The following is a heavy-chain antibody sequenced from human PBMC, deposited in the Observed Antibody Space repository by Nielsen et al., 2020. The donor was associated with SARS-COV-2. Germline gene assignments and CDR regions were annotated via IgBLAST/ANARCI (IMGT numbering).Heavy chain of an antibody. Sequence: GESLKLSCAASGFTFSSYSMNWVRQAPGKGLEWVSSISSSSSYIYYADSVKGRFTISRDNAKNSLYLQMNSLRAEDTAVYYCARDGGLVVVPAVGWFDPWGQGTLVTVSS. J-gene: IGHJ5*02. CDR2: ISSSSSYI. D-gene: IGHD2-2*01. CDR3: ARDGGLVVVPAVGWFDP. CDR1: GFTFSSYS. V-gene: IGHV3-21*01.